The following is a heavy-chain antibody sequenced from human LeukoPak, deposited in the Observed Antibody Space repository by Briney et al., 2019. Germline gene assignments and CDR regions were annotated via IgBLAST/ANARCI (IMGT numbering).Heavy chain of an antibody. CDR3: AKDPEPEYSSGWYN. CDR2: ISGSGGST. V-gene: IGHV3-23*01. J-gene: IGHJ4*02. D-gene: IGHD6-19*01. CDR1: GFAFSDYY. Sequence: HPGGSLRLSCVASGFAFSDYYMSWIRQAPGEGLEWVSAISGSGGSTYYADSVKGRFTISRDNSKNTLYLQMNSLRAEDTAVYYCAKDPEPEYSSGWYNWGQGTLVTVSS.